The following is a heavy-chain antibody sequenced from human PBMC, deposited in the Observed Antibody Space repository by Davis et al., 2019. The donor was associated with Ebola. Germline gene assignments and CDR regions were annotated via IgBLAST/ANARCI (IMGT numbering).Heavy chain of an antibody. CDR3: ARDLGYCSGGSCYPFGY. Sequence: ASVKVSCKASGYTFTSYDINWVRQATGQRLEWMGWINAGNGNTKYSQKFQGRVTITRDTSASTAYMELSSLRSEDTAVYYCARDLGYCSGGSCYPFGYWGQGTLVTVSS. CDR1: GYTFTSYD. D-gene: IGHD2-15*01. V-gene: IGHV1-3*01. J-gene: IGHJ4*02. CDR2: INAGNGNT.